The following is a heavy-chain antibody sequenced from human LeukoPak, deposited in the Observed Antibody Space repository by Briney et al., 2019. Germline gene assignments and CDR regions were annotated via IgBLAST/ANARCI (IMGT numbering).Heavy chain of an antibody. Sequence: GGSLRLSCAASGFSFSSYWMHWVRQAPGKGLLWVSRINGIGSSTSYADSVKGRFTISRDNAKNTLYLQMNSLRADDTAVYYCAKIMSLTTSYLYGLDVWGQGTTVTVSS. J-gene: IGHJ6*02. CDR3: AKIMSLTTSYLYGLDV. CDR1: GFSFSSYW. V-gene: IGHV3-74*01. D-gene: IGHD4-17*01. CDR2: INGIGSST.